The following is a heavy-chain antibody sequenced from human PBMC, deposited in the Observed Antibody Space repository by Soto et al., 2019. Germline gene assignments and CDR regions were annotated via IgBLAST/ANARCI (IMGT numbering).Heavy chain of an antibody. CDR3: ARVATAMTYDF. CDR2: ISNDGRRE. J-gene: IGHJ4*02. D-gene: IGHD2-21*02. CDR1: GFSLSTNT. Sequence: GGSLRLSCAASGFSLSTNTMHWVRQVPGKGLEWVASISNDGRREYYADFVKGRFTISRDTANNILYLEMNSLRAEDTSLYYCARVATAMTYDFWGQGTQVTVSS. V-gene: IGHV3-30*04.